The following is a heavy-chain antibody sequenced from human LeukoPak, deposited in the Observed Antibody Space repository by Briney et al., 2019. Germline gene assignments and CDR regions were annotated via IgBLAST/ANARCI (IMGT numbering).Heavy chain of an antibody. J-gene: IGHJ4*02. V-gene: IGHV3-15*01. CDR1: GFTFSNAW. CDR3: TTDGDYGSGSPDY. D-gene: IGHD3-10*01. CDR2: IKSKTDGGTT. Sequence: GGSLRLSCAASGFTFSNAWMSWVRQAPGKGLEWVGRIKSKTDGGTTDYAAPVKGRFTISSDDSKNTLYLQMNSLKNEDTAVYYCTTDGDYGSGSPDYWGQGTLVTVCS.